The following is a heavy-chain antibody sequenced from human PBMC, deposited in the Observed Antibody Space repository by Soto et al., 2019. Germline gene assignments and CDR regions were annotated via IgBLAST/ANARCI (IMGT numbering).Heavy chain of an antibody. CDR2: VSYIGRT. CDR1: GGSVDNENAF. J-gene: IGHJ4*02. V-gene: IGHV4-61*01. Sequence: QVHLQESGPRLVKPSETLALTCTVSGGSVDNENAFWSWIRQPPGKSLEWLGYVSYIGRTNYNPSLQSRLTMSVDTSKNQFSLTLLSVVAADSAVYYCARENYDILTGHFDYWGQGILVSVSS. D-gene: IGHD3-9*01. CDR3: ARENYDILTGHFDY.